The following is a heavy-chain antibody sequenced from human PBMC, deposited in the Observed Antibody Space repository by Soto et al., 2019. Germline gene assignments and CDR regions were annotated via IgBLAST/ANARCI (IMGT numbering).Heavy chain of an antibody. V-gene: IGHV4-4*07. CDR1: GGSISGYY. CDR3: AREPLAHYYFDL. CDR2: MYNSERT. Sequence: LSLTCTVSGGSISGYYWSWIRQPAGKGLEWIGRMYNSERTNYNPSLKSRVTMSMDTSKNQFSLKLTSVTAADTAVYFCAREPLAHYYFDLSGQGPLVTVSS. J-gene: IGHJ4*02.